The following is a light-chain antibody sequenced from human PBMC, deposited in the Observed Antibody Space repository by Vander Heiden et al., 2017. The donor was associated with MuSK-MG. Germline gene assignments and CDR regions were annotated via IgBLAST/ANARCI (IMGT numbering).Light chain of an antibody. V-gene: IGKV1-39*01. CDR1: QSISSY. CDR3: QQSYSTPLT. J-gene: IGKJ4*01. Sequence: MQMTQSPSSLSGSVGDRVTITCRASQSISSYLNWYQQKPGKAPKLLIYAASSLQSGVPSRFSGSGSGTDFTRTISSLQPEDFATYYCQQSYSTPLTFGGGTKVEIK. CDR2: AAS.